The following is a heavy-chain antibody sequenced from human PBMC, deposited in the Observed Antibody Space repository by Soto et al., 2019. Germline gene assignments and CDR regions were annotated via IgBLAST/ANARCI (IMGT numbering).Heavy chain of an antibody. CDR3: GRDPPPPRE. CDR1: GYTFTSYH. Sequence: QVQLVQSGAEVKKPGASVKVSCKASGYTFTSYHITWVRQAPGQGLEWMGWISASNGNTNYAQEHQGRVTMATDTSTSTPYTELTSLRSEAPAVYHCGRDPPPPREWGQGTLVTVPS. J-gene: IGHJ4*02. V-gene: IGHV1-18*01. CDR2: ISASNGNT.